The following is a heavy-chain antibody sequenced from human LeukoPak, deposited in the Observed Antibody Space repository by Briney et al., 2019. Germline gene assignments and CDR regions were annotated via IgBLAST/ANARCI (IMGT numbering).Heavy chain of an antibody. CDR2: IYTSGST. D-gene: IGHD6-13*01. CDR1: GGSISSYY. CDR3: ARGPMYSSSWYFDY. J-gene: IGHJ4*02. V-gene: IGHV4-4*07. Sequence: SETLSLTCSVSGGSISSYYWSWIRQPAGKGLEWIGRIYTSGSTNYNPSLKSRVTMSVDTSKNQFSLRLSSVTAADTAVYYCARGPMYSSSWYFDYWGQGTLVTVSS.